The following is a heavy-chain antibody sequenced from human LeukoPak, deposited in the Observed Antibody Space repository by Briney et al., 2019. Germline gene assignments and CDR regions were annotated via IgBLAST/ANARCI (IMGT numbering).Heavy chain of an antibody. V-gene: IGHV1-8*01. CDR3: ARVRRGYSGYDLGY. CDR1: GYTFTSYD. J-gene: IGHJ4*02. D-gene: IGHD5-12*01. CDR2: MNPNSGNT. Sequence: ASVKVSCKASGYTFTSYDINWVRQATGQGLEWMGWMNPNSGNTGYAQKFQGRVTMTRNTSISTAYMELSSLRSEDTAVYYCARVRRGYSGYDLGYWGQGTLVTVSS.